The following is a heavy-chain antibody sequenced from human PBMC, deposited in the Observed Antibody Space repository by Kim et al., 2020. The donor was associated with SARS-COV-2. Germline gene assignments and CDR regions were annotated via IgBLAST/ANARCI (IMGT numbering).Heavy chain of an antibody. Sequence: KFQGRVTITRETSASTAYMELSSLRSEDTAVYYCARDLDYYGSGSYPDYWGQGTLVTVSS. D-gene: IGHD3-10*01. J-gene: IGHJ4*02. V-gene: IGHV1-3*01. CDR3: ARDLDYYGSGSYPDY.